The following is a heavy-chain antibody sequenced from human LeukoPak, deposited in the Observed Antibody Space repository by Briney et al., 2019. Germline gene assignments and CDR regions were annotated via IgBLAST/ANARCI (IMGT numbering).Heavy chain of an antibody. V-gene: IGHV1-18*01. J-gene: IGHJ4*02. CDR3: ARDMRYSGTPGHW. Sequence: AAVTVSCKASGYTFTSYGISWLRQAPGQGLEWMGWISAYNGNTNYAQKLQGRVTMTTDTSTSKAYMELRSLRSDDTAVYYCARDMRYSGTPGHWWGQGNLVTVSS. D-gene: IGHD1-26*01. CDR1: GYTFTSYG. CDR2: ISAYNGNT.